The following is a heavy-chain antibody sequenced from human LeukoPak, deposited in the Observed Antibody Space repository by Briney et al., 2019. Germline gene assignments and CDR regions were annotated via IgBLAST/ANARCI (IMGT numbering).Heavy chain of an antibody. J-gene: IGHJ4*02. CDR3: ARGLRRYCSSTSCPYYFDY. CDR2: INHSGST. CDR1: GGSFSGYY. D-gene: IGHD2-2*01. Sequence: PSETLSLTCAVYGGSFSGYYWSWIRQPPGKGLEWIREINHSGSTNYNPSLKSRVTISVDTSKNQFSLKLSSVTAADTAVYYCARGLRRYCSSTSCPYYFDYWGQGTLVTVSS. V-gene: IGHV4-34*01.